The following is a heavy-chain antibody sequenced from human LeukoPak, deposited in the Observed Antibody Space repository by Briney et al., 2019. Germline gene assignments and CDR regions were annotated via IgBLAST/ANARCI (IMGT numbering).Heavy chain of an antibody. Sequence: GAAVQVSCQASGYTFTCYYMHWVRQAPCQGLAWMGWINPNSGGTNYAQTLHGRVTMTRHTSIRTASMALSRLTCNHRAVYYCARAARLLWFGEPYKWFDPWGQGTLVTVSS. V-gene: IGHV1-2*02. D-gene: IGHD3-10*01. J-gene: IGHJ5*02. CDR3: ARAARLLWFGEPYKWFDP. CDR2: INPNSGGT. CDR1: GYTFTCYY.